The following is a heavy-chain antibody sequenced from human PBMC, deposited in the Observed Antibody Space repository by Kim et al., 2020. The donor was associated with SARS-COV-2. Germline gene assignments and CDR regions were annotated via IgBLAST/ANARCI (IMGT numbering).Heavy chain of an antibody. D-gene: IGHD4-17*01. CDR1: GYTFTSYA. CDR2: INAGNGNT. CDR3: ARVPPTTVTTLGYGMDV. V-gene: IGHV1-3*01. Sequence: ASVKVSCKASGYTFTSYAMHWVRQAPGQRLEWMGWINAGNGNTKYSQKFQGRVTITRDTSASTAYMELSSLRSEDTAVYYCARVPPTTVTTLGYGMDVWGQGTTVTVSS. J-gene: IGHJ6*02.